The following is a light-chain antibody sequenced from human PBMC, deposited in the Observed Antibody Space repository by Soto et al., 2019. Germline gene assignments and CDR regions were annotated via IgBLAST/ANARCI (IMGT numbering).Light chain of an antibody. Sequence: QSVLTQPPSVSGAPGQRVTISCTGSSSNIGAGYHVHWYQQLPGTAPILLIYVNSNRPSGVPDRFSGSKSGTSASLAITGLQAEDEADYYCQSYDSSRSAGVFGGGTKLTVL. CDR2: VNS. CDR1: SSNIGAGYH. CDR3: QSYDSSRSAGV. J-gene: IGLJ3*02. V-gene: IGLV1-40*01.